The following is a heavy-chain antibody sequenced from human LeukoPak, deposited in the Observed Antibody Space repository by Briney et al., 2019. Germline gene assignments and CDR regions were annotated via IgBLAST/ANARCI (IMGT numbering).Heavy chain of an antibody. J-gene: IGHJ4*02. Sequence: ASVKVSCKASVYTFTGYYMHWGRQAPGQRHGWMGWINPNSGGTNYAQKFQGRVTMTRDTSISTAYMELSRLRSDDTAVYYCARSIAAAVMSFEYWGQGTLVTVSS. CDR3: ARSIAAAVMSFEY. CDR2: INPNSGGT. D-gene: IGHD6-13*01. CDR1: VYTFTGYY. V-gene: IGHV1-2*02.